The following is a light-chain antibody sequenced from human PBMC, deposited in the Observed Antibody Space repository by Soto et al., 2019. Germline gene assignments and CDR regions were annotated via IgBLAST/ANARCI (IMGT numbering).Light chain of an antibody. J-gene: IGKJ2*01. CDR2: GAS. CDR1: QSISTY. Sequence: EIVLTQSPATLSLSPGERATLSCRASQSISTYLAWYQQKPGQAPRLLIYGASNRATGIPARFSGSGSGTDFTLTISGLEPEDFAVYYCQQRSNWPPMYTFGQGTKLEIK. CDR3: QQRSNWPPMYT. V-gene: IGKV3-11*01.